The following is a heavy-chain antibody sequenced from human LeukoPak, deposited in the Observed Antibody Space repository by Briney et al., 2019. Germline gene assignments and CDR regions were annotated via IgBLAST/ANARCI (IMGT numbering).Heavy chain of an antibody. D-gene: IGHD5-24*01. Sequence: PSETLSLTCTVSGGSISSYYWSWIRQPPGKGLEWIGYIYYGGSTNYNPSLKSRVTISVDTSKNQFSLKLSSVTAADTAVYYCARGPEDGYNPAFDYWGQGTLVTVSS. V-gene: IGHV4-59*01. J-gene: IGHJ4*02. CDR2: IYYGGST. CDR3: ARGPEDGYNPAFDY. CDR1: GGSISSYY.